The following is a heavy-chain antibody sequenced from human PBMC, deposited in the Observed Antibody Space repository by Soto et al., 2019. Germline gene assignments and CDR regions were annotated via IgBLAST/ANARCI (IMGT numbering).Heavy chain of an antibody. CDR2: IVVGSGNT. D-gene: IGHD3-22*01. CDR3: AAGSSGYYSDY. V-gene: IGHV1-58*01. CDR1: GFTFNSSS. J-gene: IGHJ4*02. Sequence: GAPVKVSRKASGFTFNSSSVPWVRQARGQRLEWIGWIVVGSGNTNYAQKFQERVTITRDMSTSTAYMELSSLRSEDTAVYYCAAGSSGYYSDYWGQGTLVTVSS.